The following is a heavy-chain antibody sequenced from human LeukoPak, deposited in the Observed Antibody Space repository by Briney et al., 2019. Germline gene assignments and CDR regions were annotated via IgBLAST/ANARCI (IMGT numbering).Heavy chain of an antibody. J-gene: IGHJ4*02. D-gene: IGHD3-3*01. V-gene: IGHV3-11*01. Sequence: GGSLRLSCAASRFTFSDYYMIWIRQASGKGLEWVSSISRSGSTIKYGDSVKGRFTISRDNAKNTLYLRMDSLNVEDTGIYYCAVGVLGVPGIASWGQGSLVIVSS. CDR2: ISRSGSTI. CDR3: AVGVLGVPGIAS. CDR1: RFTFSDYY.